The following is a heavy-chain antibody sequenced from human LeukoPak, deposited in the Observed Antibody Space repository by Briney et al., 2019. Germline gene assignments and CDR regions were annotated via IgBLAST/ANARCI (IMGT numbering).Heavy chain of an antibody. D-gene: IGHD6-6*01. CDR1: GXSFPRSW. CDR2: IYPGDSDT. J-gene: IGHJ4*02. V-gene: IGHV5-51*01. CDR3: ARLSSAGAGENNFDF. Sequence: GESLKISCKGPGXSFPRSWIGWVRQMPGKGLEWMGLIYPGDSDTRYSPSLQGQVTMSADKSINTAYLQWSSLKASDTAMYYCARLSSAGAGENNFDFWGQGTLVTVSS.